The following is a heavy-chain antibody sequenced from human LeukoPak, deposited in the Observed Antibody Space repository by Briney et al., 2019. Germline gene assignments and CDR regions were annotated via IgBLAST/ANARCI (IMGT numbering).Heavy chain of an antibody. Sequence: GGSLRLSCAASGFTFSRYTMNWVRQAPGKGLEWVSSISSSSTYIYYADSVKGRFTISRDNAKNSLYLQMNSLRAEDTAVYYCASIARMAIDDAFDIWGQGTMVTVSS. CDR1: GFTFSRYT. J-gene: IGHJ3*02. CDR2: ISSSSTYI. CDR3: ASIARMAIDDAFDI. V-gene: IGHV3-21*01. D-gene: IGHD5-24*01.